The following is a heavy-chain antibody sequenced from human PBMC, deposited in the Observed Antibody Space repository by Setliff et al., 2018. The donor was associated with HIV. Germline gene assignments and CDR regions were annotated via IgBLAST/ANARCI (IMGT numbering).Heavy chain of an antibody. J-gene: IGHJ4*02. Sequence: ALVKVSCKASGYTFTSYYMHWVRQAPGQGLEWMGIINPSGGSTSYAQKFQGRVTMTRDTSTSTAYMELSSLRSEDTAVYYCARVRERWLQLDYWGQGTLVTVSS. CDR2: INPSGGST. D-gene: IGHD5-12*01. V-gene: IGHV1-46*01. CDR1: GYTFTSYY. CDR3: ARVRERWLQLDY.